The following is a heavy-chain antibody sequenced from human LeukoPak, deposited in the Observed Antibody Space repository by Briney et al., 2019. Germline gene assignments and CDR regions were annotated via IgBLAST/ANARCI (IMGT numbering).Heavy chain of an antibody. J-gene: IGHJ4*02. CDR2: INHSGST. Sequence: PSETLSLTCAVYGGSFSGYYWSWIRQPPGKGLEWIGEINHSGSTNYNPSLKSQVTISVDTSKNQFSLKLSSVTAADTAVYYCARTHSSGYLSVWGQGTLVTVSS. D-gene: IGHD3-22*01. V-gene: IGHV4-34*01. CDR3: ARTHSSGYLSV. CDR1: GGSFSGYY.